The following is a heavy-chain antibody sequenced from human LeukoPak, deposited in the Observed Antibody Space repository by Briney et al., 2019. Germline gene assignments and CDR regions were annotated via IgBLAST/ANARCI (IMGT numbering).Heavy chain of an antibody. CDR2: IRGNDGDT. CDR1: GFTFSSYA. J-gene: IGHJ4*02. Sequence: GGSLRLSCAASGFTFSSYAMSWVRQAPGKGLEWVSTIRGNDGDTYYADSVRGRFTVSRDISKNTLYLRMNSLRAEDTGVYYCAKDLGAGGGSVFDSWGQGTLVTVSS. V-gene: IGHV3-23*01. D-gene: IGHD3-10*01. CDR3: AKDLGAGGGSVFDS.